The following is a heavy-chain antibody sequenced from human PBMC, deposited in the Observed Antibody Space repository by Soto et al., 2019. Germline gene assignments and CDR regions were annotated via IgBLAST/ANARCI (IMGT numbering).Heavy chain of an antibody. Sequence: PSETLSLTCTVSGGSISSSSYYRGWIRQPPGKGLEWIGSIYYSGSTYYNPSLKSRVTMSVDTSKNQFSLKLSSVTAADTAVYYCARGSLVSIFGVATPGYGMDVWGQGTTVTVSS. CDR2: IYYSGST. V-gene: IGHV4-39*07. CDR3: ARGSLVSIFGVATPGYGMDV. J-gene: IGHJ6*02. CDR1: GGSISSSSYY. D-gene: IGHD3-3*01.